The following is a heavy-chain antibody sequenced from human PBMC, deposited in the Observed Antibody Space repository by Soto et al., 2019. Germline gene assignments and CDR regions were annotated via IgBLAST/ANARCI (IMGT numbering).Heavy chain of an antibody. CDR3: AKEYSSSSAHFDY. CDR2: ISYDGSNK. D-gene: IGHD6-6*01. J-gene: IGHJ4*02. Sequence: PGGSLRLSSAASEFPFRSYCMHWVRQAPGKGLEWVAVISYDGSNKYYADSVKGRFTISRDNSKNTLYLQMNSLRAEDTAVYYCAKEYSSSSAHFDYWGQGTRVTVSS. V-gene: IGHV3-30*18. CDR1: EFPFRSYC.